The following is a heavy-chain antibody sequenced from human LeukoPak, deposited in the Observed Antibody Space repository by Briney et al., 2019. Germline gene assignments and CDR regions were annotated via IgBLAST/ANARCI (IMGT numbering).Heavy chain of an antibody. CDR3: AKRLGIAVAGTPAPFDY. J-gene: IGHJ4*02. Sequence: GGSLRLSCAASGFTFSSYAMSWVRQAPGKGLEWVSAISGSGGSAYYADSVKGRFTISRDNSKNTLYLRMNSLRAEDTAVYYCAKRLGIAVAGTPAPFDYWGQGTLVTVSS. D-gene: IGHD6-19*01. CDR2: ISGSGGSA. V-gene: IGHV3-23*01. CDR1: GFTFSSYA.